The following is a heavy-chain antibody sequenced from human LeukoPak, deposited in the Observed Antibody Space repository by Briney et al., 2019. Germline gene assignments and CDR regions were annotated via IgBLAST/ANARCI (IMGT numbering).Heavy chain of an antibody. Sequence: GGSLRLSRAASGFTFSSYAMSWVRQAPGKGLEWVSAISGSGGSTYYADSVKGRFTISRDNSRNTLYLQMNSLRAEDTAVYYCAKTRSSSSSAPDDYWGQGTLVTVSS. CDR3: AKTRSSSSSAPDDY. D-gene: IGHD6-6*01. V-gene: IGHV3-23*01. CDR2: ISGSGGST. CDR1: GFTFSSYA. J-gene: IGHJ4*02.